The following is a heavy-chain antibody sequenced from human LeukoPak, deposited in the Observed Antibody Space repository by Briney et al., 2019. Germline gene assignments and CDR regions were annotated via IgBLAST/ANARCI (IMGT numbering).Heavy chain of an antibody. CDR3: ARDLWYYDSSGYPN. V-gene: IGHV4-59*01. D-gene: IGHD3-22*01. Sequence: SETLSLTCTVSGGSISSYYWSWIRQPPRKGLEWIGYIYYSGSTNYNPSLKSRVTISVDTSKNQFSLKLSSVTAADTAVYYCARDLWYYDSSGYPNWGQGTLVTVSS. CDR1: GGSISSYY. J-gene: IGHJ4*02. CDR2: IYYSGST.